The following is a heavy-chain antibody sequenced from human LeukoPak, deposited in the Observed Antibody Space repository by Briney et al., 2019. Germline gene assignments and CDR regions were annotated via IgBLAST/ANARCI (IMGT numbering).Heavy chain of an antibody. D-gene: IGHD6-6*01. V-gene: IGHV3-23*01. CDR3: ATQSTARSLGE. CDR1: GFTFSSYS. J-gene: IGHJ4*02. CDR2: ISGGGGDT. Sequence: GGSLRLSCAASGFTFSSYSMNWVRQAPGKGLEWVSTISGGGGDTYYAESVKGRFTISRDNSKDALYLQMDSLRAEDTAVYYCATQSTARSLGEGGRETLVSVSS.